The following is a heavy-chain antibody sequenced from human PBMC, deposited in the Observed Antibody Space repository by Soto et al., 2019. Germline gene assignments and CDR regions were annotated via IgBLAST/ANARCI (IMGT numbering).Heavy chain of an antibody. J-gene: IGHJ4*02. CDR3: ATEDYSSNWSFDY. CDR1: GYSLTELS. D-gene: IGHD6-13*01. V-gene: IGHV1-24*01. Sequence: SVKDSCKVSGYSLTELSMHWVRQAPGKGLEWMGGFDPEDGETIYAQKFQGRVTMTEDTSTETAYMELSSLRSEDTAVYYCATEDYSSNWSFDYWGQGTLVTVSS. CDR2: FDPEDGET.